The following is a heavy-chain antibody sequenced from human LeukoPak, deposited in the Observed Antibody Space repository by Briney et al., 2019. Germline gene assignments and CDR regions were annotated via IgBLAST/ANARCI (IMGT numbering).Heavy chain of an antibody. CDR1: GFTFSRFA. V-gene: IGHV3-23*01. D-gene: IGHD3-22*01. CDR3: AKDGNYLDSSGYLIPFDY. J-gene: IGHJ4*02. CDR2: ISGSDRTT. Sequence: GGCPRLSCEASGFTFSRFAMSWVRQAPGKGLEWVSSISGSDRTTYYADSVKGRFTISRDNSKNILYLQMNSLRADDTALYYCAKDGNYLDSSGYLIPFDYWGLGTLVTVSS.